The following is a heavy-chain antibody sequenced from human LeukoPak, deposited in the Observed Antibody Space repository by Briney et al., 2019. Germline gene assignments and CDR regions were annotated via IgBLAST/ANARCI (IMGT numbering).Heavy chain of an antibody. CDR3: AKRGSGFYYYYYYMDV. J-gene: IGHJ6*03. V-gene: IGHV4-34*01. Sequence: SETLFLTCAVYGGSFSGYYWSWIRQLPGKGLEWIGEINHSGSTNYNPSLKSRVTISVDTSKNQFSLKLSSVTAADTAVYYCAKRGSGFYYYYYYMDVWGKGTTVTVSS. D-gene: IGHD3-10*01. CDR2: INHSGST. CDR1: GGSFSGYY.